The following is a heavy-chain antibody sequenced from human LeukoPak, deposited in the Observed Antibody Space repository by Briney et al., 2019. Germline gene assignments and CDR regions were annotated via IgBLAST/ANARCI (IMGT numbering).Heavy chain of an antibody. CDR1: GFTFSSYG. CDR3: TTDKIAAAAQEDY. J-gene: IGHJ4*02. D-gene: IGHD6-13*01. V-gene: IGHV3-15*01. Sequence: GGPLRLSCAASGFTFSSYGMHWVRQAPGKGLEWVGRIKSKTDGGTTDYAAPVKGRFTISRDDSKNTLYLQMNSLKTEDTAVYYCTTDKIAAAAQEDYWGQGTLVTVSS. CDR2: IKSKTDGGTT.